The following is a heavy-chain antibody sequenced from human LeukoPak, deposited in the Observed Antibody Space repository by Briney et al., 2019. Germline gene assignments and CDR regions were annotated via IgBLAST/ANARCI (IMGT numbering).Heavy chain of an antibody. CDR1: GGSISSYY. CDR2: IYYSGST. J-gene: IGHJ4*02. CDR3: ARVSIAVAGRYFDY. D-gene: IGHD6-19*01. V-gene: IGHV4-59*01. Sequence: SETLSLTCTVSGGSISSYYWSWIRQPPGKGLEWIGYIYYSGSTNYNPSPKSRVTISVDTSKNQFSLKLSSVTAADTAVYYCARVSIAVAGRYFDYWGQGTLVTVSS.